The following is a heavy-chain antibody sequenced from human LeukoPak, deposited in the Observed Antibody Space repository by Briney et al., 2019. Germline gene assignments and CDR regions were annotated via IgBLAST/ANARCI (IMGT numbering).Heavy chain of an antibody. J-gene: IGHJ4*02. D-gene: IGHD4-17*01. V-gene: IGHV4-39*01. CDR3: ASDYGDYIFDY. CDR1: GGSISSSSYY. Sequence: PSETLSLTCTVSGGSISSSSYYWGWIRQPPGQGLEWIGSIYYSGSTYYNPSLKSRVTISVDTSKNQFSLKLSSVTAADTAVYYCASDYGDYIFDYWGQGTLVTVSS. CDR2: IYYSGST.